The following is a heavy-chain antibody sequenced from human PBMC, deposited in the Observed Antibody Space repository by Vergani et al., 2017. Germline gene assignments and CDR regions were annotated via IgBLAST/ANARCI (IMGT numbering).Heavy chain of an antibody. CDR3: ASSHIAAAGTLGEQAG. J-gene: IGHJ4*02. D-gene: IGHD6-13*01. Sequence: QVQLVESGGGVVQPGRSLRLSCAASGFTFSSYGMHWVRQAPGKGLEWVAVIWYDGSNKYYADSVKGRFTISRDNSKNTLYLQMNSLRAEDTAVYYCASSHIAAAGTLGEQAGWGQGTLVTVSS. CDR1: GFTFSSYG. CDR2: IWYDGSNK. V-gene: IGHV3-33*01.